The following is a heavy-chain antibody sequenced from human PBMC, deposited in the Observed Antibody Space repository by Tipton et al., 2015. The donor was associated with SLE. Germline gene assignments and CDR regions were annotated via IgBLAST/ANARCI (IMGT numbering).Heavy chain of an antibody. J-gene: IGHJ3*02. V-gene: IGHV3-11*04. CDR1: GFTFSDYY. CDR2: ISSSGSTI. D-gene: IGHD3-22*01. Sequence: GSLRLSCAASGFTFSDYYMSWIRQAPGKGLEWVSYISSSGSTIYYADSVKGRFTISRDNAKNSLYLQMNSLRAEDTAVYYCARDFAQDDLNPIVVVIHDAFDIWGQGTMVTVSS. CDR3: ARDFAQDDLNPIVVVIHDAFDI.